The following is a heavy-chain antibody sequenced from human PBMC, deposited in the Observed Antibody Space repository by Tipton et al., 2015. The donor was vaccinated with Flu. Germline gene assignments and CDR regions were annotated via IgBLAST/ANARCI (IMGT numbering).Heavy chain of an antibody. V-gene: IGHV4-38-2*01. J-gene: IGHJ4*02. Sequence: TLSLTCAVSGYSISHDYYWGWIRQPPRGGLEWVGTISHGGHTFYNPSLKSRVTISLDTAENHFSLRLTSGTAADSAVYYCARIYYNWRLDYWGQGTLVTVTS. D-gene: IGHD1-20*01. CDR1: GYSISHDYY. CDR3: ARIYYNWRLDY. CDR2: ISHGGHT.